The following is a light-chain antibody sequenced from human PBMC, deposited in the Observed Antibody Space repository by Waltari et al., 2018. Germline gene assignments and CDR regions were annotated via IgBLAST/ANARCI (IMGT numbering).Light chain of an antibody. V-gene: IGLV2-14*03. CDR3: TSDTSRHSLV. Sequence: QSALTQPASVSGSPGQSITISCTGTSRDVGDYDWVSWYQQHPGKAPKVGIFDVSFRPSGVTNRCAGSKAGNTASLTISGLQAEDEADYYCTSDTSRHSLVFGTGTKVTVL. J-gene: IGLJ1*01. CDR2: DVS. CDR1: SRDVGDYDW.